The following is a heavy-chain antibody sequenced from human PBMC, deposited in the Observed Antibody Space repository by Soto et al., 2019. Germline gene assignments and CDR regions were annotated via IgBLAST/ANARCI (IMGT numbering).Heavy chain of an antibody. Sequence: ASVKVSCKASGYTFTNYAVHWVRQAPGQRLEWMGWINAGNGNTRYSQKFQGRGTITRDTSARTAYMELSSLRSEDTAVYYCARGHLAVVPVASWYFYMDVWGKGTTVTVSS. J-gene: IGHJ6*03. CDR3: ARGHLAVVPVASWYFYMDV. D-gene: IGHD2-2*01. CDR2: INAGNGNT. V-gene: IGHV1-3*01. CDR1: GYTFTNYA.